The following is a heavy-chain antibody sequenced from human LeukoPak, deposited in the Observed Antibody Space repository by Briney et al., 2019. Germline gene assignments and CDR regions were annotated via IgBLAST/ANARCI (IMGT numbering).Heavy chain of an antibody. J-gene: IGHJ5*02. V-gene: IGHV4-39*01. CDR3: ARRENGYNWTWFDP. CDR2: IYYSGST. CDR1: GGSISSSSYY. Sequence: PETLSLTCTVSGGSISSSSYYWGWIRQPPGKGLEWIARIYYSGSTYYNPSVKSRVTISVDTSKNQFSLKLSSVTAADTAVYYCARRENGYNWTWFDPWGQGTLVTVS. D-gene: IGHD5-24*01.